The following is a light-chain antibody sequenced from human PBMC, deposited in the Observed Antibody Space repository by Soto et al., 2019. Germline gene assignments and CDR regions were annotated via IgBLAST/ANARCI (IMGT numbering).Light chain of an antibody. CDR2: AAS. CDR1: QGISSY. V-gene: IGKV1-9*01. CDR3: QQLNSYPLT. Sequence: DIPLTQSPSFLSASVGDRVTITCRASQGISSYLAWFQHKPGKAPKLLIYAASTLQSGVPSRFSGSGSGTEFTLTISSLQPEDFATYYCQQLNSYPLTFGGGTNVEIK. J-gene: IGKJ4*01.